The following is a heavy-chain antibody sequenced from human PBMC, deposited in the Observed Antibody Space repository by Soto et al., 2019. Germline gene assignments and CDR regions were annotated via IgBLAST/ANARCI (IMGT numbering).Heavy chain of an antibody. CDR1: GFTFSSYG. V-gene: IGHV3-33*01. J-gene: IGHJ6*02. Sequence: QVQLVESGGGVVQPGRSLRLSCAASGFTFSSYGMHWVRQAPGKGLEWVAVIWYDGSNKYYADSVKGRFTITRDNSKNALSPQMSSPGAEDAAVYYCAGDEGGYYYGMDVWGQGTRVTVSS. CDR3: AGDEGGYYYGMDV. CDR2: IWYDGSNK.